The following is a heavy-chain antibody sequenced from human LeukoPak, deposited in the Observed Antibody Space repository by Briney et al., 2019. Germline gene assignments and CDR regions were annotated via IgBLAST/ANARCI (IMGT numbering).Heavy chain of an antibody. CDR1: GASVSNSH. J-gene: IGHJ4*02. Sequence: PSETLPLTCAVSGASVSNSHWNWIRQFPGKGLEWIGCLSYTGKTDYNPSLSSRVTISLGTSNNQVSLKLKSVTAADTAVYYCSEGYFEPFAHWGPGTLVTVSS. V-gene: IGHV4-59*02. CDR2: LSYTGKT. D-gene: IGHD2/OR15-2a*01. CDR3: SEGYFEPFAH.